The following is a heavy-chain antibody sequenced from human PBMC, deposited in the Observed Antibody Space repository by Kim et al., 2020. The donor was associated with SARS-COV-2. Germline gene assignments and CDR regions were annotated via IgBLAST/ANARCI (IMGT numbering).Heavy chain of an antibody. D-gene: IGHD5-18*01. CDR1: GGSFSGYY. CDR2: INHSGST. J-gene: IGHJ4*02. CDR3: ARVDTAIGY. Sequence: SETLSLTCAVYGGSFSGYYWSWIRQPPGKGLEWIGEINHSGSTNYNQSLKSRVTISVDTSKNQFSLKLSSVTAADTAVYYCARVDTAIGYWGQGTLVTVSS. V-gene: IGHV4-34*01.